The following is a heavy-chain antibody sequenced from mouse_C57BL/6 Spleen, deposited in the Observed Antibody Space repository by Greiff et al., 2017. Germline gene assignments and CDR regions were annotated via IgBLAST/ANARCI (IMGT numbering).Heavy chain of an antibody. Sequence: QVQLKQPGAELVKPGASVKLSCTASGYTFTSYWMHWVKQRPGQGLEWIGMIHPNSGSTNYNEKFKSKATLTVDKSSSTAYMQLSSLTSEDSAVYYCARVGSPFDYWGQGTTLTVSS. V-gene: IGHV1-64*01. CDR1: GYTFTSYW. CDR2: IHPNSGST. CDR3: ARVGSPFDY. J-gene: IGHJ2*01.